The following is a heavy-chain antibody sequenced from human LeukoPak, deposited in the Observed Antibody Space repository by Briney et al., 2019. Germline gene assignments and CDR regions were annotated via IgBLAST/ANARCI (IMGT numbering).Heavy chain of an antibody. CDR3: ARVAGNYYYYYVDV. D-gene: IGHD6-19*01. CDR2: ISAYNGNT. CDR1: GYTFTSYG. Sequence: ASVKVSCKASGYTFTSYGISWVRQAPGQGLEWMGWISAYNGNTNYAQKLQGRVTMTTDTSTSTAYMELRSLRSDDTAVYYCARVAGNYYYYYVDVWGKGTTVTVSS. V-gene: IGHV1-18*01. J-gene: IGHJ6*03.